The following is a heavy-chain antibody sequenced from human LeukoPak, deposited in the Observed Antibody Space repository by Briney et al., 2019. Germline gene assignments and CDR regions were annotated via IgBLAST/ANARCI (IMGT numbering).Heavy chain of an antibody. CDR1: GGSLRRADYY. D-gene: IGHD1-26*01. V-gene: IGHV4-30-4*01. CDR3: ARVPVYSGTYFDY. J-gene: IGHJ4*02. Sequence: SETLCLTCTVSGGSLRRADYYCSWLRQPPGKGLGWIEYIYYSGSTYLNPSLKSRVTISVDTSKNQFSLKLSSVTAADTAVYYCARVPVYSGTYFDYWGQGTLVTVSS. CDR2: IYYSGST.